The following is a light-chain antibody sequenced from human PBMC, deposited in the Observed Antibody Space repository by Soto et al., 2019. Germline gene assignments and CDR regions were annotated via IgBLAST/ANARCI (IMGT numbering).Light chain of an antibody. Sequence: IVKTQSSDSLALSLGESAAINFKSSRSLLYNPNNLNYLAWYQQKPGQPPRXIIYWASTRESGVPDRFSGSGSGTDFTLTISSLQSEDSAVYYCQQYINDLPAFGQGTKVDIK. V-gene: IGKV4-1*01. CDR1: RSLLYNPNNLNY. J-gene: IGKJ1*01. CDR3: QQYINDLPA. CDR2: WAS.